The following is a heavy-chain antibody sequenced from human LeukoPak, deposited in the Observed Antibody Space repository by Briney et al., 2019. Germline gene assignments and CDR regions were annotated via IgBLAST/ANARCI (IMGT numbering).Heavy chain of an antibody. CDR3: ATTRTGYFDY. D-gene: IGHD7-27*01. CDR1: GFTFSRYA. CDR2: ISYDGSNK. V-gene: IGHV3-30-3*01. Sequence: GGSLRLSCAASGFTFSRYAMHWVRQAPGKGLEWVAVISYDGSNKYYADSVKGRFTISRDNSKNTLYLQMNSLRAEDTAVYYCATTRTGYFDYWGQGTLVTVSS. J-gene: IGHJ4*02.